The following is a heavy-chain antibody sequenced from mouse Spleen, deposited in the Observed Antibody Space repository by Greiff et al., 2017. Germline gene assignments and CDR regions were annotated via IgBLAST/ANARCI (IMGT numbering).Heavy chain of an antibody. CDR3: ARHRGSSSLAMDY. D-gene: IGHD1-1*01. Sequence: QVQLKETGPGLVAPSQSLSITCTVSGFSLTSYGVHWVRQPPGKGLEWLVVIWSDGSTNYNSALKSRLSISKDNSKSQVFLKMNSLQTDDTAMYYCARHRGSSSLAMDYWGQGTSVTVSS. V-gene: IGHV2-6-1*01. CDR1: GFSLTSYG. J-gene: IGHJ4*01. CDR2: IWSDGST.